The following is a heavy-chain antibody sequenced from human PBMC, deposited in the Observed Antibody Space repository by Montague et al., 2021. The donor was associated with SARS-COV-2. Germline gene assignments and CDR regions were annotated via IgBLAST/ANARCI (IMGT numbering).Heavy chain of an antibody. CDR3: ATEMPAYDVFDI. D-gene: IGHD2-2*01. CDR1: GGSIRSYY. J-gene: IGHJ3*02. Sequence: SETLSLTCSFSGGSIRSYYWSWIRLPPGKPLEWLGYIYYTGETTHNPSLKSRVTISVDTSRSQFSLKVDSVSAADTAVYYCATEMPAYDVFDIWGQGTMVTVSS. V-gene: IGHV4-59*01. CDR2: IYYTGET.